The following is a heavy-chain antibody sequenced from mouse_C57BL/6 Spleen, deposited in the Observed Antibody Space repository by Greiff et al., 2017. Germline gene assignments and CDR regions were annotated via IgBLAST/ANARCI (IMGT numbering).Heavy chain of an antibody. CDR1: GYTFTDYE. J-gene: IGHJ2*01. D-gene: IGHD4-1*01. CDR3: TIKLGYYFDY. CDR2: IDPETGGT. V-gene: IGHV1-15*01. Sequence: QVQLQQSGAELVRPGASVTLSCKASGYTFTDYEMHWVKQTPVHGLEWIGAIDPETGGTAYNQKFKGKAILTADKSSSTAYMELRSLTSEDSAVYYCTIKLGYYFDYWGQGTTLTVSS.